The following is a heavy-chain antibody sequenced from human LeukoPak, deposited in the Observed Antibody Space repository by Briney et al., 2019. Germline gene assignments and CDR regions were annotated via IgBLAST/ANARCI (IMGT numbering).Heavy chain of an antibody. J-gene: IGHJ4*02. CDR1: GCTFTGYY. Sequence: ASVKVSCKASGCTFTGYYMHWVRQAPGQGLEWMGWINPNSGGTNYAQKFQGRVTMTRDTSISTAYMELSRLRSDDTAVYYCARDVLAVAGTPDWGQGTLVTVSS. V-gene: IGHV1-2*02. CDR2: INPNSGGT. D-gene: IGHD6-19*01. CDR3: ARDVLAVAGTPD.